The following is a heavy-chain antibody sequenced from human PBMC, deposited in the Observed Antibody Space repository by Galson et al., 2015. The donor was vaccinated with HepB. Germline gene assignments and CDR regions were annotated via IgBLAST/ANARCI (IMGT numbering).Heavy chain of an antibody. Sequence: SVKVSCKASGYTFTGYYMHWVRQAPGQGLEWMGWINPNSGGTNYAQKFQGGVTMTRDTSISTAYMELSRLRSDDTAVYYCARVDTATGREYFDYWGQGTLVTVSS. CDR3: ARVDTATGREYFDY. CDR2: INPNSGGT. D-gene: IGHD5-18*01. CDR1: GYTFTGYY. V-gene: IGHV1-2*02. J-gene: IGHJ4*02.